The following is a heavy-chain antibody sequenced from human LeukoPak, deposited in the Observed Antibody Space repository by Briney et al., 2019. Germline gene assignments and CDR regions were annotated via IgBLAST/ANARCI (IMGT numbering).Heavy chain of an antibody. CDR2: IYYRGST. V-gene: IGHV4-39*01. Sequence: PETLSLTCTVSGGSISSSSYYWGWIRQPPGKGLEWTGSIYYRGSTYYNPSLKSRVTISVDTSKNQFSLKLSSVTAADTAVYYCARQYYYGSGREPGTLTHPNNYFDYWGQGTLVTVSS. CDR1: GGSISSSSYY. CDR3: ARQYYYGSGREPGTLTHPNNYFDY. D-gene: IGHD3-10*01. J-gene: IGHJ4*02.